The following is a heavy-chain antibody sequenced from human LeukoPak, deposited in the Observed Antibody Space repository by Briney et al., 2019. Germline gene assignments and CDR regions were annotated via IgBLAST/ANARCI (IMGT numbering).Heavy chain of an antibody. Sequence: GGSLRLSCTASGFTFSSYTMTWVRQAPGKGLKWVSTITTGDGNTYYADSVKGRFTVSRDDSKNTLYLQMNSLRAEDTALYYCAKCVTGWPNWFDPWGQGTLVTVSS. CDR3: AKCVTGWPNWFDP. J-gene: IGHJ5*02. D-gene: IGHD6-19*01. V-gene: IGHV3-23*01. CDR1: GFTFSSYT. CDR2: ITTGDGNT.